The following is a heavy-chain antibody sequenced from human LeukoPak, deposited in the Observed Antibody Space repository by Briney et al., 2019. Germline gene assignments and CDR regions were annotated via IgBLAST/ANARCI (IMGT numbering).Heavy chain of an antibody. CDR1: GGTFSSYA. J-gene: IGHJ6*03. CDR2: IIPIFGTA. V-gene: IGHV1-69*05. D-gene: IGHD2-2*01. CDR3: ARDGVVVVPAASNYYYYMDV. Sequence: ASVKVSCKASGGTFSSYAISWVRQAPGQGLEWMGGIIPIFGTANYAQKFQGRVTITTDESTSTAYMELSSLRSEDTAVYYCARDGVVVVPAASNYYYYMDVWGKGTTVTVSS.